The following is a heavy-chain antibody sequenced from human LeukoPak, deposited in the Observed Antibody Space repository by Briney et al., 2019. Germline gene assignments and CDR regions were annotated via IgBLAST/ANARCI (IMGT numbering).Heavy chain of an antibody. V-gene: IGHV4-34*01. CDR3: ARAFGYCSSTSCYTGKDY. Sequence: SETLSLTCAVYGGSFSGYYWRWIRQPPGKGLEWIEEINHSGSTNYNPSLKSRVTISVDTSKNQFSLKLSSVIAADTAVYYCARAFGYCSSTSCYTGKDYWGQGTLVTVSS. J-gene: IGHJ4*02. CDR1: GGSFSGYY. D-gene: IGHD2-2*02. CDR2: INHSGST.